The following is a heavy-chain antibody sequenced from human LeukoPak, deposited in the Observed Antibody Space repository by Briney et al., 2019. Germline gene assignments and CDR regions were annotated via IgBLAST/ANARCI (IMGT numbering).Heavy chain of an antibody. CDR2: FDPEDGET. J-gene: IGHJ6*03. CDR1: GYTLTELS. D-gene: IGHD2-15*01. Sequence: VASVKVSCKVSGYTLTELSMHWVRQAPGKGLEWMGGFDPEDGETIYAQKFQGRVTMTEDTSTDTAYMELSSLRSEDTAVYYCATFNYCSGGSSYSNYYYMDVWGKGTTVTVSS. V-gene: IGHV1-24*01. CDR3: ATFNYCSGGSSYSNYYYMDV.